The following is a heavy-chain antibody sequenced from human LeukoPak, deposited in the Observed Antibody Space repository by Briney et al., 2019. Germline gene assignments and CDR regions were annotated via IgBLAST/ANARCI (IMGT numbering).Heavy chain of an antibody. Sequence: ASVKVSCKVSGYTLTELSMHWVRQAPGKGLEWMGGFDPEDGETIYAQKFQGRVTMTEDTSTDTAYMELSSLRSEDTAVYYCATDLSAYCAMDVWGKGTTVTVSS. CDR2: FDPEDGET. CDR1: GYTLTELS. D-gene: IGHD1-26*01. V-gene: IGHV1-24*01. CDR3: ATDLSAYCAMDV. J-gene: IGHJ6*03.